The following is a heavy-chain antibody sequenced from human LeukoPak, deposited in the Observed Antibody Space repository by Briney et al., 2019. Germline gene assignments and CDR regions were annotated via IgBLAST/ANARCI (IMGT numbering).Heavy chain of an antibody. V-gene: IGHV4-39*07. CDR3: ASEGRKYYFDY. CDR1: GGSISSSSYY. CDR2: IYYSGST. J-gene: IGHJ4*02. Sequence: SETLSLTCTVSGGSISSSSYYWGWIRQPPGKGLEWIGSIYYSGSTYYNPSLKSRVTMSVDTSKNQFSLKLSSVTAADTAVYYCASEGRKYYFDYWGQGTLVTVSS.